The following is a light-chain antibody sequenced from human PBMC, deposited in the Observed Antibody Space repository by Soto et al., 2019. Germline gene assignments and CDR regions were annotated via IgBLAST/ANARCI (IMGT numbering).Light chain of an antibody. V-gene: IGKV3-15*01. Sequence: QSPAAEPLTQGERATLSCRASQGVSSSLAWYQQKPGQAPRLLVYGASTRATGIPARFSGRGSGTEFTLTISSLQSEDFALYYCQQYNNWPFPFGRVTKVAIK. J-gene: IGKJ1*01. CDR2: GAS. CDR1: QGVSSS. CDR3: QQYNNWPFP.